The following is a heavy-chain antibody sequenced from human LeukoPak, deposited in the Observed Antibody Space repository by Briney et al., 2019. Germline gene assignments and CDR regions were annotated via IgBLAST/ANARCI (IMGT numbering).Heavy chain of an antibody. V-gene: IGHV4-4*07. Sequence: SETLSLTCTASGGSISSYYWSWIRQPAGKGLEWVGRIYTSGSTNYNPSPKSRVTMSGDTSKNQFSLKLSSVTAADTAVYYCAREQGGYDWDYWGQGTLVTVSS. CDR1: GGSISSYY. D-gene: IGHD5-12*01. CDR3: AREQGGYDWDY. J-gene: IGHJ4*02. CDR2: IYTSGST.